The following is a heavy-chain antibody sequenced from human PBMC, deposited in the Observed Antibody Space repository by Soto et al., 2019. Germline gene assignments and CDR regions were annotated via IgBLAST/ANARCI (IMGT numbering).Heavy chain of an antibody. V-gene: IGHV1-2*02. D-gene: IGHD3-3*01. CDR1: GYTFTGYY. J-gene: IGHJ6*02. CDR3: ARERLRFLEWLLYFHGMDV. Sequence: RASVKVSCKASGYTFTGYYMHWVRQAPGQGLEWMGWINPNSGGTNYAQKFQGRVTMTRDTSISTAYMELSRLRSDDTAVYYCARERLRFLEWLLYFHGMDVWGQGTTVTVS. CDR2: INPNSGGT.